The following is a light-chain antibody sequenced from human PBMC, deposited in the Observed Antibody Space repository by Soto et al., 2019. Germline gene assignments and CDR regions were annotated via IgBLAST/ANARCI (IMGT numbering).Light chain of an antibody. V-gene: IGLV2-14*01. CDR2: EVN. CDR1: STGVGRYNY. CDR3: GSYTSTDTPFV. Sequence: QSALAQPSSVSGSPGQSITISCTGTSTGVGRYNYVSCYQHHPGKSRKLIIYEVNNRPPGVSDRFSGSESGNKASLTISNLEAEDESDYYCGSYTSTDTPFVFGTGTKVTVL. J-gene: IGLJ1*01.